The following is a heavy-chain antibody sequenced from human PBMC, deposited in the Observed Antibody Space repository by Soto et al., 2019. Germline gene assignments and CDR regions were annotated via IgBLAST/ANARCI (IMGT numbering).Heavy chain of an antibody. CDR3: AKDEGQYSSGWYLN. CDR2: IYSSGST. D-gene: IGHD6-19*01. J-gene: IGHJ4*02. CDR1: GDSINNFY. Sequence: SETLSLTFTVSGDSINNFYWSWIRQPAGKGLEWIGLIYSSGSTNYNSALASRVTMSVDTSKNQFSLILTSVTAADTAVYYCAKDEGQYSSGWYLNWGQGTLVTVSS. V-gene: IGHV4-4*07.